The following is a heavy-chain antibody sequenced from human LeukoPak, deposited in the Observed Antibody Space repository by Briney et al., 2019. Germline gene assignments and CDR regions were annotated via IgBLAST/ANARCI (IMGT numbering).Heavy chain of an antibody. V-gene: IGHV4-4*07. CDR1: GGSISSYY. J-gene: IGHJ6*03. CDR3: AGSIVVVPQHYYYYMDV. CDR2: IYTSGST. Sequence: PSETLSLTCTVSGGSISSYYWSWIRQPAGKGLEWIGRIYTSGSTNYNPSLKSRVTMSVDTSKNQFSLKLSSVTAADTAVYYCAGSIVVVPQHYYYYMDVWGKGTTVTVSS. D-gene: IGHD2-2*01.